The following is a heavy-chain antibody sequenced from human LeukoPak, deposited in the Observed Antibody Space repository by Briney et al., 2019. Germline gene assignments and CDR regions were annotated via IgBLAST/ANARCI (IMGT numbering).Heavy chain of an antibody. CDR2: IYTSGST. J-gene: IGHJ3*02. Sequence: SETLSLTCTVSGGSISSYYWSWIRQPAGKGLEWIGRIYTSGSTNYNPSLKSRVTMSVDTSKSQFSLKLSSVTAADTAVYYCARGSSSTSYREAFDIWGQGTMVTVSS. CDR3: ARGSSSTSYREAFDI. V-gene: IGHV4-4*07. CDR1: GGSISSYY. D-gene: IGHD2-2*01.